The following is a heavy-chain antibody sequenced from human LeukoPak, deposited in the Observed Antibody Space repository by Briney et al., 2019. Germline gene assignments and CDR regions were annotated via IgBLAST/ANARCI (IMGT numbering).Heavy chain of an antibody. CDR2: IYPGASDI. V-gene: IGHV5-51*01. CDR1: GYNFPNYW. Sequence: GESLKISCKGSGYNFPNYWIGWVRQMPGEGLEWMGIIYPGASDIKYSPSFQGQVTISADRSINTAYLQWSSLKASDTAMYYCARHGSGTYPSGAFDIWGQGTVVTVSP. D-gene: IGHD3-10*01. CDR3: ARHGSGTYPSGAFDI. J-gene: IGHJ3*02.